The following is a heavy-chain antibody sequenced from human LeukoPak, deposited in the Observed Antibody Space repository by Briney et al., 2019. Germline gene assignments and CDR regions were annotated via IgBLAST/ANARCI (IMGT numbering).Heavy chain of an antibody. CDR3: ASPYNYYDSSGYYY. J-gene: IGHJ4*02. V-gene: IGHV1-18*01. D-gene: IGHD3-22*01. CDR1: GYTFTSYG. CDR2: ISAYNGNT. Sequence: ASVKVSCKASGYTFTSYGISWVRQAPGQGLEWVGWISAYNGNTNYAQKVQGRVTMTTDTSTSTAYMELRSLRSDDTAVYYCASPYNYYDSSGYYYWGQGTLVTVSS.